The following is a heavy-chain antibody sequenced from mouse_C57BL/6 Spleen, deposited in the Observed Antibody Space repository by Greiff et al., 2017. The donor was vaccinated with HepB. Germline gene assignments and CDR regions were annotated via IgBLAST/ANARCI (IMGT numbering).Heavy chain of an antibody. Sequence: QVQLQQSGAELVKPGASVKLSCKASGYTFTSYWMHWVKQRPGQGLEWIGMIHPNSGSTNYNEKFKSKATLTVDKSSSTAYMQLSSLTSEDSAVYYCARSLPLYYFDYWGQGTTLTVSS. V-gene: IGHV1-64*01. J-gene: IGHJ2*01. CDR2: IHPNSGST. D-gene: IGHD2-1*01. CDR3: ARSLPLYYFDY. CDR1: GYTFTSYW.